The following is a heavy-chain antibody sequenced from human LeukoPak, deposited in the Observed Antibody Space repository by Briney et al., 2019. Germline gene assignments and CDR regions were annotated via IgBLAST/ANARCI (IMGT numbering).Heavy chain of an antibody. CDR2: INHSGST. D-gene: IGHD5-18*01. CDR1: GGSFSGYY. Sequence: SETLSLTCAVYGGSFSGYYWSWIRQPPGKGPEWIGEINHSGSTNYNPSLKSRVTISVDTSKNQFSLKLSSVTAADTAVYYCARGGDSYGYFDYWGQGTLVTVSS. CDR3: ARGGDSYGYFDY. V-gene: IGHV4-34*01. J-gene: IGHJ4*02.